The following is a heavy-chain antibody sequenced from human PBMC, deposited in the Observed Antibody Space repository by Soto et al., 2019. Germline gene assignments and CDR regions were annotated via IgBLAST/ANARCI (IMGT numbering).Heavy chain of an antibody. D-gene: IGHD2-15*01. J-gene: IGHJ4*02. V-gene: IGHV3-30-3*01. Sequence: QVHLVESGGGVVQPGRSLRLSCAASGFTFTNYAMYWVRQAPGKGLVWMGYVSYDGAHKFYADSVKGRFTISRDNSKNTLFLQMNGLRAENTAVYYCASEGEYGSGSSCTYFAYWGQGTMVPVSS. CDR3: ASEGEYGSGSSCTYFAY. CDR1: GFTFTNYA. CDR2: VSYDGAHK.